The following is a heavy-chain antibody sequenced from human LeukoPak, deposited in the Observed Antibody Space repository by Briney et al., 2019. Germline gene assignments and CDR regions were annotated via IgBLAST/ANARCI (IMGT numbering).Heavy chain of an antibody. V-gene: IGHV4-59*11. J-gene: IGHJ2*01. Sequence: SETLSLTCTVSGGSISSHYWSWIRQPPGKGLEWIGYIHYTGSSNHNPSLESRVTISVDTSKNQFSLKLSSVTAADTAVYYCARELGGHWYFDLWGRGTLVTVSS. D-gene: IGHD1-26*01. CDR2: IHYTGSS. CDR1: GGSISSHY. CDR3: ARELGGHWYFDL.